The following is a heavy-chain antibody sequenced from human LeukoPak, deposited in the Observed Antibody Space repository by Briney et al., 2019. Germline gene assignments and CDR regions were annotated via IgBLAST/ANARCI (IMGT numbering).Heavy chain of an antibody. J-gene: IGHJ5*02. Sequence: ASVTVSCKASGYTFTCYYMHWVRQAPGQGLEWMGWINPNSGGTNYAQKFQGRVTMTRATSISTAYMELSRLRSDDTAVYYCARDLEPYDSSGYSWFDPWGQGTLVTVSS. D-gene: IGHD3-22*01. V-gene: IGHV1-2*02. CDR2: INPNSGGT. CDR3: ARDLEPYDSSGYSWFDP. CDR1: GYTFTCYY.